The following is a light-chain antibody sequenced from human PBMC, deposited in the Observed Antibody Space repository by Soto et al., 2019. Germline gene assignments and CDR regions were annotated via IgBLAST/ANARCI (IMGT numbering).Light chain of an antibody. Sequence: DIQMTQSPSSLSASVGDRVTITCRASQSISSYLNWYQQKPGKAPKLLIYAASSLQSGVPSRFSGSGSGTDFTLTISSLQPEDFENYYCQQSYSTPRGTFGKGTKLEIK. V-gene: IGKV1-39*01. CDR2: AAS. CDR3: QQSYSTPRGT. CDR1: QSISSY. J-gene: IGKJ2*02.